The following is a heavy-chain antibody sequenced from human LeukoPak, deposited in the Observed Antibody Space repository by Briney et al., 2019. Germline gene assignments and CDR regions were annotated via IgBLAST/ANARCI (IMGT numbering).Heavy chain of an antibody. V-gene: IGHV1-18*01. CDR2: ISAYNGNT. CDR1: GYSFTSYG. Sequence: ASVKVSCKASGYSFTSYGISWVRQAPGQGLEWMGWISAYNGNTNYAQKLQGRVTMTTDTSTSTAYMELRSLRSDDTAVYYCARARAAGDAFDIWGQGTMVTVSS. D-gene: IGHD6-13*01. J-gene: IGHJ3*02. CDR3: ARARAAGDAFDI.